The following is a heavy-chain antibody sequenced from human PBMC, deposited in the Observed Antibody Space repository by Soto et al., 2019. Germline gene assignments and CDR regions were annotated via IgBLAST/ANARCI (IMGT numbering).Heavy chain of an antibody. V-gene: IGHV4-59*01. CDR3: ARDWGRSYYDIWTGYRGYNWFDP. CDR1: GGSISSYY. Sequence: SETLSLTCTVSGGSISSYYWSWIRQPPGKGLEWIGYIYYSGSTNYNPYLKSRVTISVDTSKNQFSRKLSFETAADTAEYYCARDWGRSYYDIWTGYRGYNWFDPWGQGTLVTVSS. J-gene: IGHJ5*02. D-gene: IGHD3-9*01. CDR2: IYYSGST.